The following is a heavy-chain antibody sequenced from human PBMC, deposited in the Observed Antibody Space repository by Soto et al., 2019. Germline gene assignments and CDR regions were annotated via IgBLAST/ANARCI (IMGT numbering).Heavy chain of an antibody. J-gene: IGHJ4*02. CDR2: IYYSGST. Sequence: SETLSLTCTVSGGSIRSYYWSWIRQPPGKGLEWIGYIYYSGSTNYNPSLKSRVTMSVDTSKNQFSLKLSSVTAADTAVYYCATLAVAGTDDYWGQGTLVTVSS. V-gene: IGHV4-59*01. CDR3: ATLAVAGTDDY. CDR1: GGSIRSYY. D-gene: IGHD6-19*01.